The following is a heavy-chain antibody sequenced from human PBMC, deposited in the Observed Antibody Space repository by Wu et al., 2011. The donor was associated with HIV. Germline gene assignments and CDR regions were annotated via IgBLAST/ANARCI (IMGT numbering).Heavy chain of an antibody. Sequence: QVQVVQSGAELRKPGSSVKVSCKASGGTFSNYGVSWVRQAPGQGLEWMGGIIPMFSRVIYAQRFQGRVTISTDGHKTTAYMELRSLKSEDTAVYYCARGDNLPLTKRYYFHYWARNPGHRLL. CDR1: GGTFSNYG. D-gene: IGHD1-1*01. CDR3: ARGDNLPLTKRYYFHY. V-gene: IGHV1-69*05. J-gene: IGHJ4*01. CDR2: IIPMFSRV.